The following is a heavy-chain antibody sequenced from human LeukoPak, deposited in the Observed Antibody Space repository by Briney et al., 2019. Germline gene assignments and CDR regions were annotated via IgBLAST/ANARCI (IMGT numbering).Heavy chain of an antibody. J-gene: IGHJ6*02. CDR2: IYSSGTT. V-gene: IGHV3-66*03. CDR1: GFTVSSNY. Sequence: TGGSLRLSCAASGFTVSSNYMNWVRQAPEKGLEWVSVIYSSGTTYYADSVKGRFTISRDNSKNTLYLQMNSLRAEDTAVYYCARDTPSYGDYINYYYGMDVWGQGTTVTVSS. D-gene: IGHD4-17*01. CDR3: ARDTPSYGDYINYYYGMDV.